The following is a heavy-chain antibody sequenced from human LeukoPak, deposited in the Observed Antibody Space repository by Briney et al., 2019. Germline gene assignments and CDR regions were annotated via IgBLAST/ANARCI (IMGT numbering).Heavy chain of an antibody. CDR3: AKDFWRFGELRDAFDI. J-gene: IGHJ3*02. D-gene: IGHD3-10*01. V-gene: IGHV3-7*03. CDR1: GFTLSSYW. CDR2: INEDGSKK. Sequence: PGGSLRLSCAASGFTLSSYWMSWVRQAPGMGLEWVANINEDGSKKFYVDSVKGRFTISRDNAKNSLYLQMNSLRAEDTALYYCAKDFWRFGELRDAFDIWGQGTMVTVSS.